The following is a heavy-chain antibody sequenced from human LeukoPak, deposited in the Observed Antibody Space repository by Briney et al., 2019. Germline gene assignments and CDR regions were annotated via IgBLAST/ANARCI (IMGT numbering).Heavy chain of an antibody. CDR2: INPNSGGT. Sequence: GASVKVSCKASGYTFSSYGISWVRQAPGQGLEWMGWINPNSGGTNYAQKFQGRVTMTRDTSISTAYMELSRLRSDDTAVYYCAREGGVPADRHFDYWGQGTLVTVSS. CDR1: GYTFSSYG. CDR3: AREGGVPADRHFDY. V-gene: IGHV1-2*02. D-gene: IGHD2-2*01. J-gene: IGHJ4*02.